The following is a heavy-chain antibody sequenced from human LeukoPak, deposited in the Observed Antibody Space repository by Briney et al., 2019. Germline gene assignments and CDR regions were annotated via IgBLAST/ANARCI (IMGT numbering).Heavy chain of an antibody. CDR3: AREQQRDAFDI. CDR2: INPSSGST. CDR1: GYTFTSYY. Sequence: ASVKVSCKASGYTFTSYYMHWVRQAPGQGLEWMGIINPSSGSTSYAQKFQGRVTMTRDTSTSTVYMELSSLRSEDTAVYYCAREQQRDAFDIWGQGTMVTVSS. J-gene: IGHJ3*02. D-gene: IGHD6-13*01. V-gene: IGHV1-46*01.